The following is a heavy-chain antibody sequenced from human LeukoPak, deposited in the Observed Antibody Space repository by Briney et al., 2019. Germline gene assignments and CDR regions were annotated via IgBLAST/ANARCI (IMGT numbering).Heavy chain of an antibody. CDR2: IRYDGSNT. Sequence: GGSLRLSCAASGFTFSNFGMHWVRQAPGKGLEWVAFIRYDGSNTYYADSVKGRFTISRDNSKNTMYLQMDSLRAEDTAVYYCAKDRRGIASAGYCDFWGQGTLVTVSS. D-gene: IGHD6-13*01. CDR1: GFTFSNFG. CDR3: AKDRRGIASAGYCDF. V-gene: IGHV3-30*02. J-gene: IGHJ4*02.